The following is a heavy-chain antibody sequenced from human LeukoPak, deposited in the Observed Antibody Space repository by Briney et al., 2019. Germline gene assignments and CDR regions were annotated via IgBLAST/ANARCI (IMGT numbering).Heavy chain of an antibody. J-gene: IGHJ5*02. Sequence: ASVKVSRKASGGTFSSYAISWVRQAPGQGLEWMGGIIPIFGTANYAQKFQGRVTITTDESTSTAYMELSSLRSEDTAVYYCARVGGSGWYNWFDPWGQGTLVTVSS. CDR2: IIPIFGTA. CDR1: GGTFSSYA. CDR3: ARVGGSGWYNWFDP. D-gene: IGHD6-19*01. V-gene: IGHV1-69*05.